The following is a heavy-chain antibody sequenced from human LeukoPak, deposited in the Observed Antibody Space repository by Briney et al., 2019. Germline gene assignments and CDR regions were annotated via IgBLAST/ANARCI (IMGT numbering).Heavy chain of an antibody. CDR3: AREGGDYGGNSQFWYFDL. CDR2: IFPSGST. V-gene: IGHV4-61*10. D-gene: IGHD4-23*01. Sequence: SETLSLTCSVSGGSLSSGGDYWSWIRQPAGKGLEWIGCIFPSGSTNYNPSLKSRVTISVDKSKNQFSLKLSSVTAADTAVYYCAREGGDYGGNSQFWYFDLWGRGTLVTVSS. J-gene: IGHJ2*01. CDR1: GGSLSSGGDY.